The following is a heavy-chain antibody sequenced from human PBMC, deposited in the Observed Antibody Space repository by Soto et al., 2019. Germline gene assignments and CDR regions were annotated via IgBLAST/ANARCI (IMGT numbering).Heavy chain of an antibody. Sequence: KSSETLSLTCTVSGGSISSGDYYWSWIRQPPGKGLEWIGYIYYSGSTYYNPSLKSRVTISVDTSKNQFSLKLSSVTAADTAVYYCARARRAYLLKTGTINCFDPWGRRTLVTVS. V-gene: IGHV4-30-4*01. CDR3: ARARRAYLLKTGTINCFDP. CDR2: IYYSGST. D-gene: IGHD1-7*01. CDR1: GGSISSGDYY. J-gene: IGHJ5*02.